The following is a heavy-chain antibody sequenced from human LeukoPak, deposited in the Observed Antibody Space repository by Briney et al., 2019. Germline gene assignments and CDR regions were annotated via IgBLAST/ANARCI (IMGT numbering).Heavy chain of an antibody. Sequence: ASVKVSCKASGYTFTDYCMHWVRQAPGQGLEWMGRINPNTGGTNYAQKFQGRVTMTRDTPISTAYMELNRLRSDDTAVYYCASLGPDSSGYFMVDYWGQGTLVTVSS. CDR3: ASLGPDSSGYFMVDY. D-gene: IGHD3-22*01. CDR1: GYTFTDYC. V-gene: IGHV1-2*06. J-gene: IGHJ4*02. CDR2: INPNTGGT.